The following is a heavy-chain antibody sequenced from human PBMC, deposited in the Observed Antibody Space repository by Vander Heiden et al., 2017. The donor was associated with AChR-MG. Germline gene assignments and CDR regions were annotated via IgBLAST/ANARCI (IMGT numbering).Heavy chain of an antibody. CDR2: IWYDGSNK. V-gene: IGHV3-33*01. D-gene: IGHD5-12*01. CDR3: ARDLSIRGYSGYDCGY. Sequence: QVQLVESGGGVVQPGRSLRLSCAASGFTFSSYGMHWVRQAQGKGLEWLAVIWYDGSNKYYADSVKGRFTISRDNSKNTLYLQMNSLRAEDTAVYYCARDLSIRGYSGYDCGYWGQGTLVTVSS. CDR1: GFTFSSYG. J-gene: IGHJ4*02.